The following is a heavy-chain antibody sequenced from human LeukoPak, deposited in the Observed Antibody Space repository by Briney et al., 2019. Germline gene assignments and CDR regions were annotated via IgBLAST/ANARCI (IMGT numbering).Heavy chain of an antibody. D-gene: IGHD3-10*02. CDR1: GFTFSDYY. CDR3: XXXXXXXXXXSYSYVTDDAFDI. Sequence: SGGSLRLSCAASGFTFSDYYMTWIRQAPEKGLEWVSYISPSGGTIYYADSVKGRFTISRDNAKNSLYLQMNSLRAEDTAVYYXXXXXXXXXXXSYSYVTDDAFDIWGQGTMVTVSS. CDR2: ISPSGGTI. J-gene: IGHJ3*02. V-gene: IGHV3-11*04.